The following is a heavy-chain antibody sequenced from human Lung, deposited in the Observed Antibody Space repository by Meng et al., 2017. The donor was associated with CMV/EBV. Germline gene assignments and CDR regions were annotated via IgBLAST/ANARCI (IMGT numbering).Heavy chain of an antibody. CDR2: NNWNDDK. Sequence: QGTLKESGPTVVKPTKTLTLTCTFSGFSLSSARAGVGWVRQPAGKALEWLALNNWNDDKRYSPSLKSRLTITKDTSKNQVVLTMTNMDPVDTATYYCARTIETFGVLREFDYWGQGTLVTVSS. D-gene: IGHD3-3*01. CDR1: GFSLSSARAG. V-gene: IGHV2-5*01. J-gene: IGHJ4*02. CDR3: ARTIETFGVLREFDY.